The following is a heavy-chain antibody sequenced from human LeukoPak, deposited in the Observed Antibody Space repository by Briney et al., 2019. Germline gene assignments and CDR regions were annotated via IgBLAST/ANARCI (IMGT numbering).Heavy chain of an antibody. CDR1: GGTFSSYA. CDR2: IIPILGIA. Sequence: SVKVSCKASGGTFSSYAISWVRQAPGQGLERMGRIIPILGIANYAQKFQGRVTITADKSTSTAYMELSSLRSEDTAVYYCARDQYSGSYSYWGQGTLVTVSS. CDR3: ARDQYSGSYSY. V-gene: IGHV1-69*04. J-gene: IGHJ4*02. D-gene: IGHD1-26*01.